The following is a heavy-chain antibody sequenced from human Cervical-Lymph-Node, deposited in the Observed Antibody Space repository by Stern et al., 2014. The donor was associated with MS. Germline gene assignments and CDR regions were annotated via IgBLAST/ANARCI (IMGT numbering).Heavy chain of an antibody. J-gene: IGHJ4*02. Sequence: VQLVQSGAEVKKPGESLKISCKGSGYSFTSYWIGWVRQMPGKGLEWMGIIQPGDSYTRYSPSFQGQVTISADTSVRAAHLQWSSLKASDTAIYYCARGGSGSYYNFDYWGQGTLATVSS. D-gene: IGHD3-10*01. V-gene: IGHV5-51*01. CDR3: ARGGSGSYYNFDY. CDR2: IQPGDSYT. CDR1: GYSFTSYW.